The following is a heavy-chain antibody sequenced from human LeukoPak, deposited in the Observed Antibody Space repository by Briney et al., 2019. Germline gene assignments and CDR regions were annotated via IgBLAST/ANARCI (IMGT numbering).Heavy chain of an antibody. CDR2: ISFDGSSK. Sequence: PGGSLRLSCAASEFTFSSYSMNWVRQAPGKGLEWVAVISFDGSSKDYADSVKGRFTISRDNSKNTLYLQMNSLRVEDTAVYSCARDGGYGGNYYPFESWGQGTLVTVSS. V-gene: IGHV3-30*03. CDR1: EFTFSSYS. J-gene: IGHJ4*02. CDR3: ARDGGYGGNYYPFES. D-gene: IGHD1-26*01.